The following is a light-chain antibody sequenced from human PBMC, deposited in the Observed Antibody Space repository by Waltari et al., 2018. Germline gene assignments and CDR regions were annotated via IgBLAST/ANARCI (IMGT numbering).Light chain of an antibody. V-gene: IGKV3-15*01. CDR3: QQYSNWPPWT. CDR2: DAS. J-gene: IGKJ1*01. Sequence: EVVLTQSPATLSVSPGERATLSCRASQSVSNNLAWYQHKPGQAPSLVMYDASTRASGLPARFSGTGSGREFTLTINSLQSEDVAIYYCQQYSNWPPWTFGQGTTVEIK. CDR1: QSVSNN.